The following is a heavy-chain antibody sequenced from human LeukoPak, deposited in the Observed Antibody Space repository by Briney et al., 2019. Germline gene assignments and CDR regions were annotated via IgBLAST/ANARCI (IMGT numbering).Heavy chain of an antibody. CDR2: IIPIFGTA. Sequence: SVEVSCKASGGTFSSYAISWVRQAPGQGLEWMGRIIPIFGTANYAQKFQGRVTITTDESTSTAYMELSSLRSEDTAVYYCASGSGWNSGPFFDYWGQGTLVTVSS. J-gene: IGHJ4*02. CDR3: ASGSGWNSGPFFDY. D-gene: IGHD6-19*01. CDR1: GGTFSSYA. V-gene: IGHV1-69*05.